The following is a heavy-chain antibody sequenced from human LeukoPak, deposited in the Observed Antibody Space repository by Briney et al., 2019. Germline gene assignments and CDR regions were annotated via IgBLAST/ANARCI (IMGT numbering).Heavy chain of an antibody. V-gene: IGHV4-31*03. CDR3: VRGLNDFLSGYYTEWFDP. CDR2: NYYSGST. D-gene: IGHD3-3*01. CDR1: GGSISSGGYY. J-gene: IGHJ5*02. Sequence: TSETLSLTCTVSGGSISSGGYYWSWIRQHPGEGLEWIGYNYYSGSTYYNPSPKSRVTISVDTSKNQFSLKLSSVTAADTAVYYCVRGLNDFLSGYYTEWFDPWGQGTLVTVSS.